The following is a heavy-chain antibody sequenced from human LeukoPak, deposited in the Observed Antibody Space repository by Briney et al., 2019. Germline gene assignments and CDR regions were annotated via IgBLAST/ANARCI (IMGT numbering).Heavy chain of an antibody. CDR1: GFTFSHFW. J-gene: IGHJ4*02. CDR3: ARESSSGYSGYDPVAFDY. Sequence: PGGSLRLSCAASGFTFSHFWMHWVRQVPGKGLVWVSRISNDGSRTAYADSVKGRFTISRDNAKNTLYLQMNSLRAEDTAVYYCARESSSGYSGYDPVAFDYWGQGTLVTVSS. D-gene: IGHD5-12*01. V-gene: IGHV3-74*01. CDR2: ISNDGSRT.